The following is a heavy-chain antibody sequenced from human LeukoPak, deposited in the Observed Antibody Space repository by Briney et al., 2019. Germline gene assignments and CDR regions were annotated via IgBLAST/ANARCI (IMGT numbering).Heavy chain of an antibody. CDR1: GYTFTGYY. CDR3: ARDRSDIRLGNRWYFDY. J-gene: IGHJ4*02. D-gene: IGHD2-15*01. CDR2: INPNSGGT. Sequence: ASVKVSCMASGYTFTGYYMHWVRQAPGQGLEWMGWINPNSGGTNYAQKFQGRVTMTRDTSISTAYMELSRLRSDDTAVYYCARDRSDIRLGNRWYFDYWGQGTLVTVSS. V-gene: IGHV1-2*02.